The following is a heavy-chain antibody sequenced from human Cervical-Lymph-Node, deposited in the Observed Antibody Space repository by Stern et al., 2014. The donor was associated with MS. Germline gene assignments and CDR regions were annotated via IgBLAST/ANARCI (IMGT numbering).Heavy chain of an antibody. CDR2: IKRDGSET. D-gene: IGHD6-19*01. Sequence: EVHLVESGGGLVQPGGSQRLSCVASGSTFSTSWMSWVRQAPGKGLEWVANIKRDGSETYYLDSVKGRFTISRDNAKSSLYLEMNSLRAEDTGVYYCTRFLQSGWSDLFDSWGRGTLVTVS. V-gene: IGHV3-7*01. J-gene: IGHJ5*01. CDR1: GSTFSTSW. CDR3: TRFLQSGWSDLFDS.